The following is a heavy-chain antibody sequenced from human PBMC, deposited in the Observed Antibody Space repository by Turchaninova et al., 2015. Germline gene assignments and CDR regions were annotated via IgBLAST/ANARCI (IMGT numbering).Heavy chain of an antibody. CDR1: GYTFTSYS. CDR3: ARRKGSGTSCYFDY. Sequence: QVQLVQPGAEVKKPGASVKVSCKASGYTFTSYSMHWVRQAPDQGLEWMGIIHPSGGSTNYPQKFQGRDTMTTETSRSKVYMELSSMRSEDTAVYYWARRKGSGTSCYFDYWGQGTLVTVSS. CDR2: IHPSGGST. D-gene: IGHD2-2*01. V-gene: IGHV1-46*01. J-gene: IGHJ4*02.